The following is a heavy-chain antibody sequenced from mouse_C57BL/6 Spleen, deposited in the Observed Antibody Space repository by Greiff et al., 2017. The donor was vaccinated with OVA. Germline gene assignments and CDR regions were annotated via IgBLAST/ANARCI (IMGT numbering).Heavy chain of an antibody. V-gene: IGHV1-80*01. CDR2: IYPGDGDT. Sequence: QVQLKQSGAELVKPGASVKISCKASGYAFSSYWLHWVKQRPGQGLEWLGQIYPGDGDTNYTGKFKGKATLTTDKSSSPAYMQLSSLTSEDSAVYFCARGYDYPLDYWGQGTLVTVSA. CDR3: ARGYDYPLDY. CDR1: GYAFSSYW. D-gene: IGHD2-4*01. J-gene: IGHJ3*01.